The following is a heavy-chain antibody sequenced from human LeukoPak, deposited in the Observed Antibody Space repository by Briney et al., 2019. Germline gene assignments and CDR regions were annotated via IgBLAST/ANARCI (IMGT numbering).Heavy chain of an antibody. V-gene: IGHV1-8*01. J-gene: IGHJ4*02. CDR1: GYTFTSYD. CDR3: ARQMGLTGTMVDSKYFDY. Sequence: GASVKVSCKASGYTFTSYDINWVRQATGQGLEWMGWMNPNSGNTGYAQKFQGRVTMTRNTSISTAYMELSSLRSEDTAVYYCARQMGLTGTMVDSKYFDYWGQGTLVTVSS. D-gene: IGHD3-10*01. CDR2: MNPNSGNT.